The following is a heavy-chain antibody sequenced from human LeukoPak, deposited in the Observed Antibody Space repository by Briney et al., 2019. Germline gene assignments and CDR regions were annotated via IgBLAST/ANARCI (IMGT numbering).Heavy chain of an antibody. Sequence: PSETLSLTCTVSGGSINSGHYYWSWIRQPPGKGLEWIGHIYNSGSTTYNPSLKSRVTISVDTSKNQFSLKLYSVTAADTAVYYCARVVAGSTINFDSWGQGTLVTVSS. CDR3: ARVVAGSTINFDS. V-gene: IGHV4-30-4*01. D-gene: IGHD6-13*01. J-gene: IGHJ4*02. CDR2: IYNSGST. CDR1: GGSINSGHYY.